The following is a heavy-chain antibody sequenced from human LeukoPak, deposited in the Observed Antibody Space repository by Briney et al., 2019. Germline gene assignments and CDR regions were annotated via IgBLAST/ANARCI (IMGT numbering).Heavy chain of an antibody. Sequence: PSETLSLTCAVYGGSFSGYYWSWIRQPPGKGLEWIGEINHSGSTNYNPSLKSRVTISVDTSKNQFSLKLSSVTAADTAVYYCARGGQYYYYYMDVWGKGTTVTVSS. J-gene: IGHJ6*03. CDR2: INHSGST. CDR1: GGSFSGYY. V-gene: IGHV4-34*01. CDR3: ARGGQYYYYYMDV.